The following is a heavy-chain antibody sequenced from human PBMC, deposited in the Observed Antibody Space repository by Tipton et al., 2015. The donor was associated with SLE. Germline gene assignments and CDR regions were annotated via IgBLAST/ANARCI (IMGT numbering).Heavy chain of an antibody. D-gene: IGHD3-3*01. CDR1: GGSISSHY. CDR3: ARDGTYYDFWSGPPNAFDI. J-gene: IGHJ3*02. V-gene: IGHV4-59*11. Sequence: GLVKPSETLSLTCTVSGGSISSHYWSWIRQPPGKGLEWIGYIYYSGSTNYNPSLKSRVTISVDTSKNQFSLKLSSVTAADTAVYYCARDGTYYDFWSGPPNAFDIWGQGTMVTVSS. CDR2: IYYSGST.